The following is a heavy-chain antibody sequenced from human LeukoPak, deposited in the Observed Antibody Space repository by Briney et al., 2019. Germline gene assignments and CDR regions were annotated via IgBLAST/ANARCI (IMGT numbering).Heavy chain of an antibody. CDR3: ARGPYCSSTSCHRTVLDY. Sequence: SETLSLTCAVYGGSFSGYYWSWIRQPPGKGLEWIGEINHSGSTNYNPSLKSRVTISVDTSKNQFSLKLSSVTAADTAVYYCARGPYCSSTSCHRTVLDYWGQGTLVTVSS. CDR2: INHSGST. V-gene: IGHV4-34*01. CDR1: GGSFSGYY. D-gene: IGHD2-2*02. J-gene: IGHJ4*02.